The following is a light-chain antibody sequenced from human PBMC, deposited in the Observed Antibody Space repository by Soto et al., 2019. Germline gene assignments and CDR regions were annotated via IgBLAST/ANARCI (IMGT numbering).Light chain of an antibody. CDR1: QSVSSNY. J-gene: IGKJ2*01. CDR2: GSS. CDR3: QQYGTSPFT. Sequence: EIVLTQSPDTLSLSPGEIATLSFSASQSVSSNYVAWYQQKPGQAPRLLTHGSSSRATGVPDRFSGRGSGTTFTLVISRLEPEDFAVYYCQQYGTSPFTFGQGTKVDIK. V-gene: IGKV3-20*01.